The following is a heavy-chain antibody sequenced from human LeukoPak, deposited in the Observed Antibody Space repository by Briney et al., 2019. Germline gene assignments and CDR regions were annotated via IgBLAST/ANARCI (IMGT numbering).Heavy chain of an antibody. CDR2: MNPYTGDR. J-gene: IGHJ4*02. CDR1: GYSFTTYH. D-gene: IGHD6-25*01. CDR3: ARTTSSTASGYDC. V-gene: IGHV1-8*03. Sequence: ASVKVSCKTSGYSFTTYHINWVRQASGHRLEWLGWMNPYTGDRGYAQRFQGRLSITSDTSISTAYMELGSLKSDDTAVYFCARTTSSTASGYDCWGQGTLVTVSS.